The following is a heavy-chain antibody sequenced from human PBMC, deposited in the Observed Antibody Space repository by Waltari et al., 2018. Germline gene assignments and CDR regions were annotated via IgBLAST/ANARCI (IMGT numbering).Heavy chain of an antibody. CDR1: GGSISSGGYY. CDR2: IYYSGGT. D-gene: IGHD3-10*01. V-gene: IGHV4-31*03. CDR3: ARDVYYYGSGSYTDAFDI. Sequence: QVQLQESGPGLVKPSQTLSLTCTVSGGSISSGGYYWSWIRPHPGKGLEWIGYIYYSGGTYYNPSLKSRVTISVDTSKNQFSLKLSSVTAADTAVYYCARDVYYYGSGSYTDAFDIWGQGTMVTVSS. J-gene: IGHJ3*02.